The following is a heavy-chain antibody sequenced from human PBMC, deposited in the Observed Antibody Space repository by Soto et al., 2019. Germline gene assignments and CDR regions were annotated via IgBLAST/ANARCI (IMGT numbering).Heavy chain of an antibody. D-gene: IGHD6-6*01. CDR2: IYYSGST. Sequence: SETPSLTCTVSGGSISSSSYYWGWIRQPPGKGLEWIGSIYYSGSTYYNPSLKSRVTISVDTSKNQFSLKLSSVTAADTAVYYCARQKGSSVYNWFDPWGQGTLVTVSS. V-gene: IGHV4-39*01. CDR3: ARQKGSSVYNWFDP. J-gene: IGHJ5*02. CDR1: GGSISSSSYY.